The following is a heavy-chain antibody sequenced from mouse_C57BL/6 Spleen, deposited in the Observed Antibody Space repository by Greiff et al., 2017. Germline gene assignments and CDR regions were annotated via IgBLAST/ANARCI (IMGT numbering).Heavy chain of an antibody. CDR1: GYAFSSSW. V-gene: IGHV1-82*01. CDR2: IYPGDGDT. CDR3: ARSAIYYGNYDWDFDV. J-gene: IGHJ1*03. Sequence: QVQLQQSGPELVKPGASVKISCKASGYAFSSSWMNWVKQRPGKGLEWIGRIYPGDGDTNYNGKFKGKATLTADKSSSTAYMQLSSLTSEDSAVYFCARSAIYYGNYDWDFDVWGTGTTVTVSS. D-gene: IGHD2-1*01.